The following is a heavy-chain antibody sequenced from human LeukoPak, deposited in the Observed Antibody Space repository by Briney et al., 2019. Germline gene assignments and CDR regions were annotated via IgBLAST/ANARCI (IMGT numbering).Heavy chain of an antibody. J-gene: IGHJ5*02. V-gene: IGHV1-46*01. Sequence: ASVKVSCTASGYTFTSYYMHWVRQAPGQGLEWMGIINPSGGSTSYAQKFQGRVTMTRYMSTSTVYMELSSLRSEDTAVYYCARDLDTMVRGVSFDPWGQGTLVTVSS. CDR3: ARDLDTMVRGVSFDP. CDR2: INPSGGST. D-gene: IGHD3-10*01. CDR1: GYTFTSYY.